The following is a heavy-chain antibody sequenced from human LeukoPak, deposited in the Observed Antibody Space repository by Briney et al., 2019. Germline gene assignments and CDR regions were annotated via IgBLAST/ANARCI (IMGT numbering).Heavy chain of an antibody. CDR3: ARGVLRYFDWLSTGDDY. CDR1: GGSISSSNW. Sequence: PSETLSLTCAVSGGSISSSNWWSWVRQPPGKGLEWIGEIYHSGSTNYNPSLKSRVTISVDKSKNQFSLKLSSVTAADTAVYYCARGVLRYFDWLSTGDDYWGQGTLVTVSS. J-gene: IGHJ4*02. CDR2: IYHSGST. V-gene: IGHV4-4*02. D-gene: IGHD3-9*01.